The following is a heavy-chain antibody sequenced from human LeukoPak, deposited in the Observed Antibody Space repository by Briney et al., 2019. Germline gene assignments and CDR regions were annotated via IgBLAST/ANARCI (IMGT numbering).Heavy chain of an antibody. CDR1: GGSISRYY. Sequence: KPSETLSLTCTVSGGSISRYYWSWIRQPPGKGLEWIGYIYSSENTYYNPSLNSRVTISVDTSKNQFSLKLSSVTAADTAVYYCAREDRFCTGDTCYRWFDPWGQGTLVTVSS. J-gene: IGHJ5*02. CDR2: IYSSENT. D-gene: IGHD2-15*01. V-gene: IGHV4-59*01. CDR3: AREDRFCTGDTCYRWFDP.